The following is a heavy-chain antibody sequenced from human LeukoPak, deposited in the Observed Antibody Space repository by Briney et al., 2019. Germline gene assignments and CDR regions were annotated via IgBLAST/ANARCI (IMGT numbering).Heavy chain of an antibody. J-gene: IGHJ3*02. CDR3: AREANPNSDAFDI. CDR2: IIPIFGTA. Sequence: ASVKVSCKASGYTFTSYAISWVRQAPGQGLEWMGGIIPIFGTANYAQKFQGRVTMTTDTSTSTAYMELRSLRSDDTAVYYCAREANPNSDAFDIWGQGTMVTVSS. D-gene: IGHD1-14*01. V-gene: IGHV1-18*01. CDR1: GYTFTSYA.